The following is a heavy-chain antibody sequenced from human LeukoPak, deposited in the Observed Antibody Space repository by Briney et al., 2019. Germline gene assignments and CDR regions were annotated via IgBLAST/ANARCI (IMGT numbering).Heavy chain of an antibody. CDR3: ARGYCTNGVCYTREDSDAFDI. CDR2: IIPIFGTA. V-gene: IGHV1-69*05. Sequence: GASVKVSCKASGGTFSSYAISWVRQAPGQGLEWMGGIIPIFGTANYAQKFQGRVTITTDESTSTAYMELSSLRSEDTAVYYCARGYCTNGVCYTREDSDAFDIWGQGTMVTVSS. D-gene: IGHD2-8*01. J-gene: IGHJ3*02. CDR1: GGTFSSYA.